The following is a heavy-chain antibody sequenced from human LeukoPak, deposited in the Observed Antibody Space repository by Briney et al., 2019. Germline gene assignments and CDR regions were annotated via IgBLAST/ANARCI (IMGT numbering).Heavy chain of an antibody. CDR1: GYTFTGHY. CDR2: IKSDNGDT. CDR3: AREGMNTATGSPDKDFDH. J-gene: IGHJ4*02. V-gene: IGHV1-2*02. D-gene: IGHD4-11*01. Sequence: ASVKVSCQASGYTFTGHYMHWLRQAPGQGLEWMGWIKSDNGDTGSAQKFQGRVTITRDTSITTVYMELSRLTSDDTAVYYCAREGMNTATGSPDKDFDHWGQGTLVTVSS.